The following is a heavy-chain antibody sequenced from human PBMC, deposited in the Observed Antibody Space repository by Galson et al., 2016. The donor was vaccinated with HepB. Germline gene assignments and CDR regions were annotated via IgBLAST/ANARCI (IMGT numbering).Heavy chain of an antibody. CDR3: SRAPTGGDWFDP. J-gene: IGHJ5*02. Sequence: ETLSLTCTVSGDSISFYSWNWIRQPPGKGLEWIGYIYYSGSTNYNPSLKSRVTISIDTSKSQFSLKLSSVTAADTAVYYCSRAPTGGDWFDPWGQGTLVTVSS. V-gene: IGHV4-59*01. CDR1: GDSISFYS. CDR2: IYYSGST. D-gene: IGHD3-16*01.